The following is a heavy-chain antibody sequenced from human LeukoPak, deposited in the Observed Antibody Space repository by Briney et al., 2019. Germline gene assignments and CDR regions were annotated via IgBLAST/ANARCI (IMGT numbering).Heavy chain of an antibody. CDR2: INHSGST. V-gene: IGHV4-34*01. J-gene: IGHJ4*02. CDR3: ARYCSGGSCYSIFDY. CDR1: GGSFSGYY. D-gene: IGHD2-15*01. Sequence: PSETLSLTCAVYGGSFSGYYWSWIRQPPGKGLEWIGEINHSGSTNYNPSLKSRVTISVDTSKNQFSLKLSSVTAADTAVYYSARYCSGGSCYSIFDYWGQGTLVTVSS.